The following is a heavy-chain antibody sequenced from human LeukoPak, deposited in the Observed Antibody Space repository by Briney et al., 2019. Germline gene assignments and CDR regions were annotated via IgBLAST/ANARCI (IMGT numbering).Heavy chain of an antibody. CDR3: ARDGRGYSSSWADY. CDR1: GFRFSTYW. J-gene: IGHJ4*02. CDR2: IKQDGSEK. Sequence: GGSLRLSCAASGFRFSTYWMSWVRQAPGKGLEWVANIKQDGSEKYYVDSVKGRFTISRDNAKNSLYLQMNSLRAEDTAVYYCARDGRGYSSSWADYWGQGTLVTASS. V-gene: IGHV3-7*03. D-gene: IGHD6-13*01.